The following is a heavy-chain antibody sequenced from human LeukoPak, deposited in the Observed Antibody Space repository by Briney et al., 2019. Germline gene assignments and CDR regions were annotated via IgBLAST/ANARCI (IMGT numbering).Heavy chain of an antibody. CDR1: GGSISSGDYY. CDR2: IYYSGST. D-gene: IGHD3-3*01. CDR3: ARESGFLESSADY. Sequence: PSQTLSLTCTVSGGSISSGDYYWSWIRQPPGKGLEWIGYIYYSGSTYYNPSLKSRVTISVDTSKNQFSLKLSSVTAADTAVYYCARESGFLESSADYWGQGNLVTVSS. J-gene: IGHJ4*02. V-gene: IGHV4-30-4*08.